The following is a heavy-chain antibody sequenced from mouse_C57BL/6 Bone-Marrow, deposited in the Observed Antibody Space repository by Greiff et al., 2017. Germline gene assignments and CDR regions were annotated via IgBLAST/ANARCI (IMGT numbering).Heavy chain of an antibody. D-gene: IGHD2-2*01. CDR1: GYAFTNYL. V-gene: IGHV1-54*01. Sequence: QVQLQQSGAELVRPGTSVKVSCKASGYAFTNYLIEWVKQRPGQGLEWIGVINPGSGGTNYNEKFKGKATLTADKSSSTAYMQLSSLTSEDSAVYFRARSPAGFDYFDYWGQGTTLTVSS. CDR2: INPGSGGT. J-gene: IGHJ2*01. CDR3: ARSPAGFDYFDY.